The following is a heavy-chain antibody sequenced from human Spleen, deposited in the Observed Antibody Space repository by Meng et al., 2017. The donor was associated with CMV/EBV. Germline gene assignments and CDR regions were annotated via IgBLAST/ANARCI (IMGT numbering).Heavy chain of an antibody. Sequence: ASVKVSCKTSGYTFTGYYLHWVRQAPGQGLEWMGWINSHSGVTNYAQKFQGRVTMTRDTSISTVYVELNRLRSDDTAVYYCARSSFQDTAMVLNQFDPWGQGTLVTVSS. V-gene: IGHV1-2*02. D-gene: IGHD5-18*01. CDR1: GYTFTGYY. J-gene: IGHJ5*02. CDR2: INSHSGVT. CDR3: ARSSFQDTAMVLNQFDP.